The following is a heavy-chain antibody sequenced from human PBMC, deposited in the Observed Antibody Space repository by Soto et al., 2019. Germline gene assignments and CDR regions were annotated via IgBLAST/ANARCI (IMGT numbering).Heavy chain of an antibody. CDR3: ARAGSSWYGGNWFDP. CDR1: GGSISSGDYY. V-gene: IGHV4-30-4*01. D-gene: IGHD6-13*01. CDR2: IYYSGST. J-gene: IGHJ5*02. Sequence: QVQLQESGPGLVKPSQTLSLTCTVSGGSISSGDYYWSWIRQPPGKGLEWIGYIYYSGSTHYNPSLKSKVTITVDTSKNQSSLMLSSVTAADTAVYYCARAGSSWYGGNWFDPWGQGTLVTVSS.